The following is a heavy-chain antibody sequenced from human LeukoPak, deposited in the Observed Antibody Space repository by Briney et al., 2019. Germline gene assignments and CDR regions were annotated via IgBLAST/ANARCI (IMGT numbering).Heavy chain of an antibody. Sequence: SETLSLTCSASGASTSRRYWSWIRQSPGRTLEWIGHIYDGRDTKYNPSLTSRVTISVDTSRNQFSLSLTSVAAADTAIYYCAQTTGWPGFDFWGPGALVTVSS. D-gene: IGHD6-19*01. J-gene: IGHJ4*02. CDR2: IYDGRDT. CDR3: AQTTGWPGFDF. V-gene: IGHV4-59*08. CDR1: GASTSRRY.